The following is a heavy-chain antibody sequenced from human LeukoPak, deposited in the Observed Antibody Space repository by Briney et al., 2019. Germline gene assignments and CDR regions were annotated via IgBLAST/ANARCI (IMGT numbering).Heavy chain of an antibody. CDR3: AKDFLYSMTTPDY. CDR2: ISGSGGST. V-gene: IGHV3-23*01. D-gene: IGHD4-17*01. CDR1: GFSFRNYA. Sequence: GGSLRLSCAASGFSFRNYAISWVRQAPGKGLEWVSSISGSGGSTYSADSVKGRFTISRDNSKNTLYLQMNSLRAEDTAVYYCAKDFLYSMTTPDYWGQGTLVTVSS. J-gene: IGHJ4*02.